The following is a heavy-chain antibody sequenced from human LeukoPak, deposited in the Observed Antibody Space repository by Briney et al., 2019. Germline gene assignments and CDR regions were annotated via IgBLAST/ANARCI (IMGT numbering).Heavy chain of an antibody. CDR2: INSDGSST. J-gene: IGHJ4*02. CDR3: GSGYSYGYPDY. CDR1: GFTFSSYW. D-gene: IGHD5-18*01. Sequence: PGGSLRLSCAASGFTFSSYWMHWVRQAPGKGLVWVSRINSDGSSTSYADSVKGRFTISRDNAKSTLYLQMNSLRAEDTAVYYCGSGYSYGYPDYWGQGTLVTVSS. V-gene: IGHV3-74*01.